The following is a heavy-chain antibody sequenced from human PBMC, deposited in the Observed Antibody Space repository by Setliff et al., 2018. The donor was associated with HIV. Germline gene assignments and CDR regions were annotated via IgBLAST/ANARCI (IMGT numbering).Heavy chain of an antibody. CDR1: GGSISRYY. CDR2: SHTSGNT. J-gene: IGHJ4*02. CDR3: GRHAIDSGGYYSQSDY. D-gene: IGHD3-22*01. Sequence: SETLSLTCTVSGGSISRYYWSWIRQPPGKGLEWIGYSHTSGNTNYNPSLKSRVTISVDTSKNQFSLKLSSVTAADTAVYYCGRHAIDSGGYYSQSDYWGQGTLVTVSS. V-gene: IGHV4-4*09.